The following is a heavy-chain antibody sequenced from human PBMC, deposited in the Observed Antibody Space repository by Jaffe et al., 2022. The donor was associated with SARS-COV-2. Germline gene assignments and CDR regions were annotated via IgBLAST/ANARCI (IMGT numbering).Heavy chain of an antibody. Sequence: EEQLVDSGGGFVQPGRSLRLSCTGSRLTFGHYGLSWFRQASGKGLEWVGFIRSKAYNEPPQYAASVSGRFAISRDDSKSIAYLQMNNLKTEDTAIYYCAGSRLYDFVTNAWGQGTMVTVSA. V-gene: IGHV3-49*03. CDR1: RLTFGHYG. CDR2: IRSKAYNEPP. J-gene: IGHJ5*02. D-gene: IGHD3-10*01. CDR3: AGSRLYDFVTNA.